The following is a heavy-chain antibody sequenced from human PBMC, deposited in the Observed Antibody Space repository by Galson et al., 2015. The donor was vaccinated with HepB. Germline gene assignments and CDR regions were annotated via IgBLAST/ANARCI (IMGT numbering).Heavy chain of an antibody. CDR3: ARLSPLSPRWSYYDILTGDFDY. V-gene: IGHV3-30*04. D-gene: IGHD3-9*01. Sequence: SLRLSCAASGFTFGDYAMSWFRQAPGKGLEWVAIISYAGNHKFYSDSVKGRFTISRDNSKNTLYLQMNSLRTDDTAVYYCARLSPLSPRWSYYDILTGDFDYWGQGTLVTVSS. J-gene: IGHJ4*02. CDR2: ISYAGNHK. CDR1: GFTFGDYA.